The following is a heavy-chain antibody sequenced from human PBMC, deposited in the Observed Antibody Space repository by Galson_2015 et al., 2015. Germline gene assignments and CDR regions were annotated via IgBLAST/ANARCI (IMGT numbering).Heavy chain of an antibody. V-gene: IGHV3-74*01. CDR3: ARDSSPIY. CDR2: INGDGSST. Sequence: SLRLSCAASGFTFSSYWMRWVRQAPGKGLVWVSRINGDGSSTSYADSVKGRFTISRDNAKNTLYLQMNSLRAEDTAVYYCARDSSPIYWGQGTLATVSS. D-gene: IGHD6-13*01. CDR1: GFTFSSYW. J-gene: IGHJ4*02.